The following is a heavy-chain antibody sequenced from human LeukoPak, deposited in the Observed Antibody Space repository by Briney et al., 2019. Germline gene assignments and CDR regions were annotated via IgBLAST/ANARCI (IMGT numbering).Heavy chain of an antibody. J-gene: IGHJ4*02. Sequence: ASVKVSCEASGYIFTSYDINWVRQATGQGLEWMGWVNPISGNTGYARKFQGRVTITRDTSASTAYMELSSLRSEDTAVYYCARDRDSSSWSYDYWGQGTLVTVSS. V-gene: IGHV1-8*01. D-gene: IGHD6-13*01. CDR2: VNPISGNT. CDR3: ARDRDSSSWSYDY. CDR1: GYIFTSYD.